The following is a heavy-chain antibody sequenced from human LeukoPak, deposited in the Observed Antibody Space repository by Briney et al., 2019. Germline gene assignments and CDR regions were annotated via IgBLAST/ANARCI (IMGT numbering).Heavy chain of an antibody. CDR1: GFPFSSYA. CDR3: AKDSKVDRGVYYDFWSGYYDNWFDP. V-gene: IGHV3-23*01. D-gene: IGHD3-3*01. Sequence: GGSLRLSCAASGFPFSSYAMNWVRQAPGKGLEWVSAISGSGASTYYADSVKDRFTLSRDDSKNTLYLQMNSLRAEDTAVYYCAKDSKVDRGVYYDFWSGYYDNWFDPWGQGTLVTVSS. CDR2: ISGSGAST. J-gene: IGHJ5*02.